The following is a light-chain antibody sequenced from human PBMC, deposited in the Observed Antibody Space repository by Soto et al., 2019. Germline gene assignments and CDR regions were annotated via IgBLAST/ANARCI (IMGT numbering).Light chain of an antibody. CDR1: QSINSN. CDR2: GAS. J-gene: IGKJ2*01. CDR3: QQYGRSPFT. Sequence: VMTQSPATLSVSPGERATLSCTASQSINSNLAWYQQRPGQAPRLLIYGASTRATGIPARFSGSGSGTEFTLTISSLQSEDFAVYYCQQYGRSPFTFGQGTRLQIK. V-gene: IGKV3-15*01.